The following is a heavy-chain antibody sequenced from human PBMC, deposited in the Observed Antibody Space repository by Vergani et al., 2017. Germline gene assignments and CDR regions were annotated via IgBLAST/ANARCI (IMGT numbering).Heavy chain of an antibody. J-gene: IGHJ4*02. V-gene: IGHV3-9*01. Sequence: EVQLVESGGGLVQPGRSLRLSCAASGFTFDDYAMHWVRQAPGKGLEWVSGISWNSGSIGYADSVKGRFTISRDNAKNSLYLQMNSLRAEDTALYYCAKVNHDGRSTSCYIDGWSQGTLVTVSS. D-gene: IGHD2-2*02. CDR2: ISWNSGSI. CDR1: GFTFDDYA. CDR3: AKVNHDGRSTSCYIDG.